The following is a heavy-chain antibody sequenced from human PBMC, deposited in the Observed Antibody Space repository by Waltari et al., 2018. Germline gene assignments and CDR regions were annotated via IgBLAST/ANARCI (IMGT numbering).Heavy chain of an antibody. J-gene: IGHJ4*02. D-gene: IGHD6-19*01. V-gene: IGHV3-23*04. CDR3: AKLREQCREY. CDR1: GFIFSAYA. CDR2: ISGSGGST. Sequence: EVQLVESGGGLVQHGVSLRLSCAASGFIFSAYAMSWVRQAPGKGLEWVAAISGSGGSTYYADSVKGRFTISRDNSKNTLYLQMNSRRAEDTAVDYCAKLREQCREYWGQGTLVTVSS.